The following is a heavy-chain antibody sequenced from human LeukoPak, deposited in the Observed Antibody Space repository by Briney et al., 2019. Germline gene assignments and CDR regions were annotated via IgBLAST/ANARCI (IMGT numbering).Heavy chain of an antibody. CDR3: ARGEAAAVPPDAFDI. CDR2: ISYDGSNK. CDR1: GFTFSSYA. J-gene: IGHJ3*02. D-gene: IGHD6-13*01. Sequence: GGSLRLSCAATGFTFSSYAMHWVRQAPGKGLEWVVVISYDGSNKYYADSVKGRFTISRDNSKNTLYLQMNSLRAEDTAVYYCARGEAAAVPPDAFDIWGQGTMVTVSS. V-gene: IGHV3-30*04.